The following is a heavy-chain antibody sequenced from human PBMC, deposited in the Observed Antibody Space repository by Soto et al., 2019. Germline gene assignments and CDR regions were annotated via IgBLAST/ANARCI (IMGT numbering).Heavy chain of an antibody. V-gene: IGHV3-23*05. D-gene: IGHD3-16*01. CDR2: IYGSGRGI. Sequence: QPWGSLRLSCTASGLPHSSFAMMWVRQAPGKGLECVSGIYGSGRGIEYADSVKGRFTISRDNSKNTVYLQMTDLRADDTAVYYCAKDAVYNDGSWIMDHWGQGTQVTVSS. CDR1: GLPHSSFA. CDR3: AKDAVYNDGSWIMDH. J-gene: IGHJ4*02.